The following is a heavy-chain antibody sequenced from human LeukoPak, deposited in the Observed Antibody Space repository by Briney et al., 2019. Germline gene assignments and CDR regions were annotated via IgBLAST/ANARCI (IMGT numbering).Heavy chain of an antibody. D-gene: IGHD3-22*01. Sequence: PSEILSFTCAAKGGSFGGNYWTGVGQPPGKGREWIGEFNHSGTTNYNPSLKSRVTMSVDTSKNQFSLKLNSVTAADTAVYYCARVVEGSDSSGCYLPYWGRGNLVIVSS. CDR2: FNHSGTT. CDR1: GGSFGGNY. V-gene: IGHV4-34*01. CDR3: ARVVEGSDSSGCYLPY. J-gene: IGHJ4*02.